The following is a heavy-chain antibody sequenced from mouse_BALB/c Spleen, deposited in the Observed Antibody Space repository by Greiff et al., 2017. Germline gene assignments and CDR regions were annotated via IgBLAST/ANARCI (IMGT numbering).Heavy chain of an antibody. J-gene: IGHJ4*01. CDR2: FSSGGSYT. D-gene: IGHD2-4*01. Sequence: EVQGVESGGGLVKPGGSLKLSCAASGFTFSSYALSWVRQTLEKRLEWVATFSSGGSYTYYPDSVKGRFTISRDNAKNTMYLQLSSLRSEDTAMYYCARQSPTSMITTGAMDYWGQGTSVTVSS. CDR3: ARQSPTSMITTGAMDY. CDR1: GFTFSSYA. V-gene: IGHV5-9-3*01.